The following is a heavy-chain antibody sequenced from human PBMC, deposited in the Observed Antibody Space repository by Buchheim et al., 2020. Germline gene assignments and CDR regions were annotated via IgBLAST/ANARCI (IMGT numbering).Heavy chain of an antibody. V-gene: IGHV3-23*01. CDR2: ISGSGGRT. D-gene: IGHD6-13*01. CDR3: AKDGGIAAAHYYYYGMDV. Sequence: EVQLLESGGGLVQPGGSLRLSCAASGFTFSSYAMSWVRQAPGKGLEWVSAISGSGGRTYYADSVKGRFTLSRDNSKNTLYLQMNSLRAEDTAVYYCAKDGGIAAAHYYYYGMDVWGQGTT. CDR1: GFTFSSYA. J-gene: IGHJ6*02.